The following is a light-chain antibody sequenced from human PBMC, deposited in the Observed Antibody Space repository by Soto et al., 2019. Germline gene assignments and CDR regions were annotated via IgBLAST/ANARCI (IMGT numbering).Light chain of an antibody. CDR3: SSYAISSAYV. Sequence: QSVLTQPASVSGSPGQSITISCTGTSSDIGAHNYVSWYQQHPGKAPKLLIYDVNYRPSGVSNRLSGSKSGNTASLTISGLQAEDEADYYCSSYAISSAYVFGTGTKVTVL. V-gene: IGLV2-14*01. CDR1: SSDIGAHNY. CDR2: DVN. J-gene: IGLJ1*01.